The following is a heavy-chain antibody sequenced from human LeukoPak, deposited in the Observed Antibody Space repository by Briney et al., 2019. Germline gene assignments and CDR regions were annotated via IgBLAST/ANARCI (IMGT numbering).Heavy chain of an antibody. J-gene: IGHJ4*02. CDR1: GFTFSSYA. CDR2: IKSKTDGGTT. V-gene: IGHV3-15*01. Sequence: GGSLRLSCAASGFTFSSYAMSWVRQAPGKGLEWVGRIKSKTDGGTTDYAAPVKGRFTISRDDSKNTLYLQMNSLKTEDTAVYYCTTDLGATPDYWGQGTLVTVSS. D-gene: IGHD1-26*01. CDR3: TTDLGATPDY.